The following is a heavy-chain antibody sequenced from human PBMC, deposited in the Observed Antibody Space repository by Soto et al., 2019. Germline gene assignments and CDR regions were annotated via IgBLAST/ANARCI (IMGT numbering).Heavy chain of an antibody. J-gene: IGHJ4*02. CDR3: AKDFQFGGSRTGDFDN. CDR1: GFTFRTNP. V-gene: IGHV3-23*01. D-gene: IGHD3-10*01. Sequence: EVQLLESGGELVQPGGSLRLSCVTSGFTFRTNPMSWVRQAPGKGLEWVSGVSDRGAKTYYADSVKGRFTVSRDNSKNTLYLETKSLRAEDTAVYYCAKDFQFGGSRTGDFDNWGQGTLVTVSS. CDR2: VSDRGAKT.